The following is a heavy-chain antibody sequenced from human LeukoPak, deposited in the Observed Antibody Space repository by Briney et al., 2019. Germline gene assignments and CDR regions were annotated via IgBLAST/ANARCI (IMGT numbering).Heavy chain of an antibody. CDR3: ARGRYSSSSGIEFDY. V-gene: IGHV4-34*01. D-gene: IGHD6-6*01. CDR1: GGSFSGYY. Sequence: SETLSLTCAVYGGSFSGYYWSWIRQPPGKGLEWIGEINHSGSTNYNPSLKSRGTISVDTSKNQFSLKLSSVTAADTAVYYCARGRYSSSSGIEFDYWGQGTLVTVSS. J-gene: IGHJ4*02. CDR2: INHSGST.